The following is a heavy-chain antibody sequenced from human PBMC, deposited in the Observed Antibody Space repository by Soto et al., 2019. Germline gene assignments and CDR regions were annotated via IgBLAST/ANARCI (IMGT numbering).Heavy chain of an antibody. CDR1: DGSITRYY. CDR2: SHYSGST. Sequence: PSETLSLTCTVPDGSITRYYWSWIRQPPGKGLEWIGYSHYSGSTNYNPSLESRLTMSVDTSKSQFSLNLRSVTAADTAVYYCARLSPMTIAGTAYYHSMDVWGQG. CDR3: ARLSPMTIAGTAYYHSMDV. D-gene: IGHD6-13*01. J-gene: IGHJ6*02. V-gene: IGHV4-59*12.